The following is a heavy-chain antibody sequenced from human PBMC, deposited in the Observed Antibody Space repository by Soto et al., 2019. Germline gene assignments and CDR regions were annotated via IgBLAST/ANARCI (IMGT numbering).Heavy chain of an antibody. D-gene: IGHD2-8*01. CDR1: GYTFTSYA. J-gene: IGHJ5*02. CDR2: INAGNGNT. V-gene: IGHV1-3*01. CDR3: ARDIVIMGKNWSWFDH. Sequence: ASVKVSCKASGYTFTSYAMHWVRQAPVQRLEWMGWINAGNGNTKYSQKFQGRVTITRDTSASTAYMELSSLRSEDTAVYYCARDIVIMGKNWSWFDHWGQGTLVTVSS.